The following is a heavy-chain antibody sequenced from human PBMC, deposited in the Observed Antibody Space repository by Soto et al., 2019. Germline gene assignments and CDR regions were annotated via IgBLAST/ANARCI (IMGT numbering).Heavy chain of an antibody. Sequence: SGGSLRLSCAASGFTVSSNYMSWVRQAPGKGLEWVSVIYSGGSTYYADSVKGRFTISRDNSKNTLYLQMNSLRAEDTAVYYCAGPQPGRYYDSSGPLPSFYYGMDVWGQGTTVTVSS. D-gene: IGHD3-22*01. CDR1: GFTVSSNY. V-gene: IGHV3-66*01. CDR2: IYSGGST. CDR3: AGPQPGRYYDSSGPLPSFYYGMDV. J-gene: IGHJ6*02.